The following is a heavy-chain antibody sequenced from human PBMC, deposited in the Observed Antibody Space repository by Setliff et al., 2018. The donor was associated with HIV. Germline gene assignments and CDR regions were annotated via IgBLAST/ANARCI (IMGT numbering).Heavy chain of an antibody. CDR3: ARDRASSGYYARFDH. Sequence: GGSLRLSCAASGFSFSNYGMNWVRQAPGKGLEWVSSISYDSRFIYHADSMKGRFTISRDNAKKLVYLQTNSLRAEDTAIYYCARDRASSGYYARFDHWGQGTLVTVSS. CDR2: ISYDSRFI. V-gene: IGHV3-21*01. J-gene: IGHJ4*02. CDR1: GFSFSNYG. D-gene: IGHD3-22*01.